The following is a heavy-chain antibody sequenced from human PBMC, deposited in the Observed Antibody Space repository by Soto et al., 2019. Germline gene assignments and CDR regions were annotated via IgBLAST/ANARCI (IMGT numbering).Heavy chain of an antibody. CDR2: ISGTGGST. V-gene: IGHV3-23*01. CDR3: AKNADAVMANYFDY. J-gene: IGHJ4*02. Sequence: VQLLESGGGLVQPGGSLRLSCAVSGFTFSSYAMSWVRQAPGKGLEWVSVISGTGGSTYYADSVKGRFTISRDNSKNTLYLQMNSLRAEDTAVYYCAKNADAVMANYFDYWGQGTLVTVSS. CDR1: GFTFSSYA. D-gene: IGHD5-18*01.